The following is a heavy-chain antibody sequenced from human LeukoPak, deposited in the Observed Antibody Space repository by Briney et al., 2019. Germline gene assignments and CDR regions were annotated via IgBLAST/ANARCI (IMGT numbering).Heavy chain of an antibody. CDR2: ISYDGSNK. D-gene: IGHD6-19*01. J-gene: IGHJ6*02. V-gene: IGHV3-30*18. Sequence: GGSLRLSCAASGFTFSSYGMHWVRQAPGKGLEWVAVISYDGSNKYYADSVKGRFTISRDNSKNTLYLQMNSLRAEGTAVYYCAKEAYSSGWYGAYYYYGMDVWGQGTTVTVSS. CDR1: GFTFSSYG. CDR3: AKEAYSSGWYGAYYYYGMDV.